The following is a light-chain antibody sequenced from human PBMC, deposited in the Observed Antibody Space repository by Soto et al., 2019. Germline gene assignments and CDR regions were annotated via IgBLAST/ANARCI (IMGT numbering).Light chain of an antibody. J-gene: IGLJ2*01. CDR3: SSYAGNYNLV. Sequence: QAVLTQPRSVSGSPGQSVTISCTGTIGDGGGYDYVSWYQQHPGKAPKVLVYEVSKRPSGVPDRFSGSKSGNTASLTVSGLQAEDEADYFCSSYAGNYNLVFGGGTKVTVL. CDR2: EVS. V-gene: IGLV2-11*01. CDR1: IGDGGGYDY.